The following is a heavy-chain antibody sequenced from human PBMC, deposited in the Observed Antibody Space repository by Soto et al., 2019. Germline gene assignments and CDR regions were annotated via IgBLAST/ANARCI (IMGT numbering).Heavy chain of an antibody. V-gene: IGHV3-23*01. CDR3: AKSIAVDTWEINIDY. CDR2: TSGSGGST. Sequence: EVQLLESGGGLVQPGGSLRLSCAASGFTFRSYAMSWVRQAPGKGLEWVSGTSGSGGSTYYVDSGKGRFTISRDNSKNTMYPQMNSLRAEDTAVYYCAKSIAVDTWEINIDYCGQGTLFTVSS. CDR1: GFTFRSYA. D-gene: IGHD6-19*01. J-gene: IGHJ4*02.